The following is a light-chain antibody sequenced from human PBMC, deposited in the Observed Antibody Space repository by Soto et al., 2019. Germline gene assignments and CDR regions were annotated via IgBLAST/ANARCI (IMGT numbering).Light chain of an antibody. J-gene: IGLJ1*01. Sequence: LTQPASVSGSPGQSIAIAVTGTISDVGSHNLVSWYQQHPDKAPKLIIYEVNERPSGVSSRFSGSKSGNTASLTVSGLQPDDEADYHCCSFAGSNPFPYVFGTGTKVTVL. V-gene: IGLV2-23*02. CDR3: CSFAGSNPFPYV. CDR1: ISDVGSHNL. CDR2: EVN.